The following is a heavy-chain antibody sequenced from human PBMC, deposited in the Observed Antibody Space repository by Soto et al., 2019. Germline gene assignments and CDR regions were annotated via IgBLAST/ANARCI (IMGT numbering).Heavy chain of an antibody. D-gene: IGHD3-22*01. CDR1: GGTFSSYA. J-gene: IGHJ3*02. CDR3: ASSPPYEGSGYGAFDI. CDR2: IIPIFGTA. V-gene: IGHV1-69*01. Sequence: QVQLVQSGAEVKKPGSSVKVSCKASGGTFSSYAISWVRQAPGQGLEWMGGIIPIFGTANYAQKFQGRVTISADESTSTAYMELSSLRSEDTAVYYCASSPPYEGSGYGAFDIWGQGTMVTVSS.